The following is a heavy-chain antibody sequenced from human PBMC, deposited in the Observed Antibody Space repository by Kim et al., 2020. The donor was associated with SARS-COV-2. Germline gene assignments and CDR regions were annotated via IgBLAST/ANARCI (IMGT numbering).Heavy chain of an antibody. CDR1: GFTFSDSA. Sequence: GGSLRLSCAASGFTFSDSAMYWVRQAPGKGLEWVGRIRSKANSYATAYAASVKGRFTISRDDSKNTAYLQMNSLKTEDTAIYYCTIVTPYSNSWWDAFDIWGQGTMVTVSS. CDR2: IRSKANSYAT. CDR3: TIVTPYSNSWWDAFDI. D-gene: IGHD6-13*01. J-gene: IGHJ3*02. V-gene: IGHV3-73*01.